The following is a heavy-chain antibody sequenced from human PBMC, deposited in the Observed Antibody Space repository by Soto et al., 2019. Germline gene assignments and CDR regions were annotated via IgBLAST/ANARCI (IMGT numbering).Heavy chain of an antibody. D-gene: IGHD3-10*01. CDR3: AKDTTAHAGIWFGEPDYGMDG. CDR2: ISGSGGST. Sequence: PGGSLRLSCAASGFTFSSYAMSWVRQAPGKGLEWVSAISGSGGSTYYADSVKGRFTISRDNSKNTLYLQMNSLRAEDTTVYYCAKDTTAHAGIWFGEPDYGMDGWGKGTKVTVDS. J-gene: IGHJ6*04. CDR1: GFTFSSYA. V-gene: IGHV3-23*01.